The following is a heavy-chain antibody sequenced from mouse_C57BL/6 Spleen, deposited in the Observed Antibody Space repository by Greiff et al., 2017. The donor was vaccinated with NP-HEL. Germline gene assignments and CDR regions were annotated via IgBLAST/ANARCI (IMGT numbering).Heavy chain of an antibody. CDR1: GYTFTSYW. V-gene: IGHV1-55*01. J-gene: IGHJ3*01. CDR2: IYPGSGST. Sequence: VQPQQPGAELVKPGATVKMSCKASGYTFTSYWITWVKQRPGQGLEWIGDIYPGSGSTNYNEKFKSKATLTVDTSSSTAYMQLSSLTSEDSAVYYCARGGSRYDYDVRFAYWGQGTLVTVSA. D-gene: IGHD2-4*01. CDR3: ARGGSRYDYDVRFAY.